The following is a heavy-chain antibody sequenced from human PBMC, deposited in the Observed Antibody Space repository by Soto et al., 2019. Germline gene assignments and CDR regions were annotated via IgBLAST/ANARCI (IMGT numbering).Heavy chain of an antibody. CDR1: GFNFNIYA. V-gene: IGHV3-23*01. CDR2: ISPGGDST. Sequence: EVQLLESGGGLVQPGGSLRLSCAASGFNFNIYAMTWVRQAPGKGLDWVSTISPGGDSTYFADSVKGRVTISRDNSKNTLPLQMNRLRAEDTATYFCAKALGNPYYYYCMDVWGTGTTVTVSS. J-gene: IGHJ6*03. CDR3: AKALGNPYYYYCMDV.